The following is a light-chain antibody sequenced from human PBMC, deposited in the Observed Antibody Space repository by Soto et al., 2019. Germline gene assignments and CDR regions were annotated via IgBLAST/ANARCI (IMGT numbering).Light chain of an antibody. J-gene: IGLJ3*02. CDR3: CSYAGSSTWV. CDR2: DGS. Sequence: QSALTQPASVSGSPGQSITISCTGTSSDVGSYNLVSWYQQHPGKAPKLMIYDGSKRPSGVSNLFSGSKSGNTASLTISGLQAEDEAAYYCCSYAGSSTWVFGGGTKLTVL. CDR1: SSDVGSYNL. V-gene: IGLV2-23*01.